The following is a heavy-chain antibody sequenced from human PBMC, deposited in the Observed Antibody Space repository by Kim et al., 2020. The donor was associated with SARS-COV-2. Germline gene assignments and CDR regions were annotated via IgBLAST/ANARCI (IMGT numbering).Heavy chain of an antibody. Sequence: SNKYYADSVKGRFTISRDNSKNTLYLQMNSLRAEDTAVYYCAKDPNMDVWGQGTTVTVSS. CDR3: AKDPNMDV. CDR2: SNK. J-gene: IGHJ6*02. V-gene: IGHV3-30*02.